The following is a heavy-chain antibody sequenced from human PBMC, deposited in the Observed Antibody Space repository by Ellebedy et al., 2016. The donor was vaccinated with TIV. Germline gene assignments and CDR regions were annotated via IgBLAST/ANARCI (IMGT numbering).Heavy chain of an antibody. CDR2: FRHHDDSK. CDR3: ARDKGDSGSWYRY. Sequence: GGSLRLSXAASGFSFRTFDMSWVRQAPGKGLEWVSVFRHHDDSKHYGDSVKGRFTISRDTSKNILFLQMNSLRADDTGVYFCARDKGDSGSWYRYWGQGTLVTVSS. V-gene: IGHV3-23*01. CDR1: GFSFRTFD. D-gene: IGHD6-13*01. J-gene: IGHJ4*02.